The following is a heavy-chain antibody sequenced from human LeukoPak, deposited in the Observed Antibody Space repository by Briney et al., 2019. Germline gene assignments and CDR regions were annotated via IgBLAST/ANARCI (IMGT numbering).Heavy chain of an antibody. CDR3: ARVVDILTGHDTALDY. D-gene: IGHD3-9*01. J-gene: IGHJ4*02. V-gene: IGHV1-2*02. Sequence: EAAVKVSCKASGYTFSGYYIHWVRQAPGQGLEWMGWINSNTGGTNFAKNFQGRVTMTTVTSISTAYMELSRLRSDDTAVYYCARVVDILTGHDTALDYWGQGTLVTVSS. CDR1: GYTFSGYY. CDR2: INSNTGGT.